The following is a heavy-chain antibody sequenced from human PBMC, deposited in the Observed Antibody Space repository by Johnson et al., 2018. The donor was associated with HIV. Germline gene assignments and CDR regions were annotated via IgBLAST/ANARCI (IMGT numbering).Heavy chain of an antibody. CDR1: GFIFSTYW. J-gene: IGHJ3*02. CDR3: SRKADGFDI. Sequence: VQLVESGGGLVQPGESLRLSCAASGFIFSTYWMSWVRQAPGKGLEWVANIKQDGREKYHVDSVKGRFTTSRNNAKNSLFLQMNSLRAEDPAVYYCSRKADGFDIWGQGTMVTVSS. CDR2: IKQDGREK. V-gene: IGHV3-7*05.